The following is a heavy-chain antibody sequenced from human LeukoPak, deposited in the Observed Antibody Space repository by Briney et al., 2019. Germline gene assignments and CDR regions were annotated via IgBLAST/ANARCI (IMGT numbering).Heavy chain of an antibody. V-gene: IGHV4-59*08. D-gene: IGHD5-18*01. Sequence: SETLSLTCTVSGGSISSFFWSWIRQPPGKGLEWIGYMHYSGSTIYNPSLKSRVTISVDTSKNQVSLKLSSVTAADTAVYYCATQASGYNYGSFDYLGQGTLVTVSS. CDR1: GGSISSFF. J-gene: IGHJ4*02. CDR3: ATQASGYNYGSFDY. CDR2: MHYSGST.